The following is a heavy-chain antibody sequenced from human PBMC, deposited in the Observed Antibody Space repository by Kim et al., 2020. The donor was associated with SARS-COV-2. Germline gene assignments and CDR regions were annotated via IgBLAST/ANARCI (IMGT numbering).Heavy chain of an antibody. V-gene: IGHV4-4*09. J-gene: IGHJ5*02. D-gene: IGHD6-13*01. Sequence: NFHPSLKSRGTISVDTSKNQFSLQVSSVTAADTAVYYCARYSSTWNRFDPWGQGTLVTVSS. CDR3: ARYSSTWNRFDP.